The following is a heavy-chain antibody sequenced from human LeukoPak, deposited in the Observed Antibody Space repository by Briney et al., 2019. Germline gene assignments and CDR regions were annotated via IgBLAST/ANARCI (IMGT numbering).Heavy chain of an antibody. CDR1: GGSISSFY. J-gene: IGHJ4*02. CDR2: IYYSGST. V-gene: IGHV4-59*01. CDR3: ARVPQNYYDSSGRVAYFDY. Sequence: SETLSLTCTVSGGSISSFYWSWIRQPPGKGLEWIGYIYYSGSTNYNPSLKSRVTISVDTSKNQFSLKLSSVTAADTAVYYCARVPQNYYDSSGRVAYFDYWGQGTLVTASS. D-gene: IGHD3-22*01.